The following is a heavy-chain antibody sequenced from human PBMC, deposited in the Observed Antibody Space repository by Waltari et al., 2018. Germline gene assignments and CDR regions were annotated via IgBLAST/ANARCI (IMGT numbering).Heavy chain of an antibody. Sequence: QLQVQESGPGLVKPSETLSLACTVSGASISSRRYYWDWIRQSPGKGLEWIGSIYYGGTTFYNPSLRSRVTISLDTSKNQVSLNLTSVTAADTAVHYCARRGVSVATGGDYWGQGTLVTVSS. CDR3: ARRGVSVATGGDY. D-gene: IGHD2-15*01. V-gene: IGHV4-39*01. CDR2: IYYGGTT. CDR1: GASISSRRYY. J-gene: IGHJ4*02.